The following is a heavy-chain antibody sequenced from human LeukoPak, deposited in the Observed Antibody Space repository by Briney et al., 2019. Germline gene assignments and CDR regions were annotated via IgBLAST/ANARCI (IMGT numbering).Heavy chain of an antibody. J-gene: IGHJ4*02. CDR3: ARTYDSSGYYLDY. CDR2: ISSSSSTI. Sequence: GGSLRLSCAASGFTFSSYSMNWVRQAPGKGLEWVSYISSSSSTIYYADSVKGRFTIPRDNAKNSLYLQMNSLRAEDTAVYYCARTYDSSGYYLDYWGQGTLVTVSS. V-gene: IGHV3-48*01. CDR1: GFTFSSYS. D-gene: IGHD3-22*01.